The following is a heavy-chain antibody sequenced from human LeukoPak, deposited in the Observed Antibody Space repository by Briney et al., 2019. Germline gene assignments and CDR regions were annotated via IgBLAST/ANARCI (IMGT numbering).Heavy chain of an antibody. CDR1: NGSISSYY. D-gene: IGHD6-19*01. J-gene: IGHJ5*02. CDR3: ARGDRAVAGAWGWFDP. V-gene: IGHV4-4*07. Sequence: PSETLSLTCTVSNGSISSYYWSWIRQPAGKGLEWIGPIHASGSTNYNPSLKSRVTMSVDTPKNQFSLKLSSVTAADTAIYFCARGDRAVAGAWGWFDPWGQGTLVTVSS. CDR2: IHASGST.